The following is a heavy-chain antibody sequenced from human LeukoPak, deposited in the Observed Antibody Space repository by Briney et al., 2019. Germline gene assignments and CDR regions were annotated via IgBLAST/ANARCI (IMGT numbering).Heavy chain of an antibody. D-gene: IGHD1-14*01. J-gene: IGHJ4*02. V-gene: IGHV4-30-2*01. CDR2: IYHSGST. CDR3: ARGDISGGFFDY. Sequence: SETLSLTCTVSGGSINSGGYYWSWIRQPPGKGLEWIGYIYHSGSTYYNPSLKSRVTISVDTSKSQFSLKLSSVTAADTAVYYCARGDISGGFFDYWGQGTLVTVSS. CDR1: GGSINSGGYY.